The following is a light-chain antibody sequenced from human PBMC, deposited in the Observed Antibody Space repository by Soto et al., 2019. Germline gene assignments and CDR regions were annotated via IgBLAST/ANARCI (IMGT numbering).Light chain of an antibody. Sequence: DIQMTQPASSLSASVGDRVTVTCRATQSISTYLNWYQQNPGKAPKLLIYAASSLQSGVPSRFSGSGSGTDFTLTISSLQPEDFATDYCQQSSDIPYTFGQGTKLEIK. V-gene: IGKV1-39*01. CDR2: AAS. CDR1: QSISTY. J-gene: IGKJ2*01. CDR3: QQSSDIPYT.